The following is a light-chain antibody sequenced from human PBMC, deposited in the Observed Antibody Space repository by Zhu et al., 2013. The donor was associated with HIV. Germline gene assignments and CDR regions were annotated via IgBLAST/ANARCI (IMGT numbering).Light chain of an antibody. CDR2: GAS. CDR3: QQYGSSPNT. V-gene: IGKV3-20*01. J-gene: IGKJ2*01. Sequence: EIVLTQSPGTLCLSPGERATLSCRASQSVSSNYLAWYQQKPGQAPRLLIFGASSRATGIPDRLSGSGSGTDFTLTISRLEPEDFAVYYCQQYGSSPNTFGQGTKLEIK. CDR1: QSVSSNY.